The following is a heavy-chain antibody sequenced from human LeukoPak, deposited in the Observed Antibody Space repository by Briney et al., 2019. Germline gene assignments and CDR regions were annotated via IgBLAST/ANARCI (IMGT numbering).Heavy chain of an antibody. CDR1: GGSISSGDYY. J-gene: IGHJ1*01. CDR2: ICYSGST. Sequence: SETLSLTCTVSGGSISSGDYYWSWIRQPPGKGLEWIGYICYSGSTYYNPSLKSRVTISVDTSKNQFSLKQSSVTAADTAVYYCARAGNGEYFQHWGQGTLVTVSS. V-gene: IGHV4-30-4*08. CDR3: ARAGNGEYFQH.